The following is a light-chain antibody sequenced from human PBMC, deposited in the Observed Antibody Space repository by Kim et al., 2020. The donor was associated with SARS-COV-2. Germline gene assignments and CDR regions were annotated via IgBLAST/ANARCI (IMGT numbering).Light chain of an antibody. CDR3: LQHNTFPPT. Sequence: ACVRDRVTVTCRASQAFRNDLVWYQQRPGKAPKRLIYAASTLQTGVPSRFSGSGSGAEFTLTINSLQPEDFATYYCLQHNTFPPTFGGGTKVDIK. V-gene: IGKV1-17*01. CDR1: QAFRND. CDR2: AAS. J-gene: IGKJ4*01.